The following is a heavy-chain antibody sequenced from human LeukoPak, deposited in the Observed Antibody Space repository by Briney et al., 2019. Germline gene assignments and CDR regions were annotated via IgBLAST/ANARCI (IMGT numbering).Heavy chain of an antibody. CDR1: GFTFSSYG. Sequence: GGSLRLSCAASGFTFSSYGMSWVRQAPGKGLEWVSGIIGGAGSTYYADSVKRRFTISGDNYKNTLFLQMNSLRAEDTAVYYCAHGAMYQLDYWGQGALVTVSS. CDR2: IIGGAGST. CDR3: AHGAMYQLDY. J-gene: IGHJ4*02. D-gene: IGHD2-2*01. V-gene: IGHV3-23*01.